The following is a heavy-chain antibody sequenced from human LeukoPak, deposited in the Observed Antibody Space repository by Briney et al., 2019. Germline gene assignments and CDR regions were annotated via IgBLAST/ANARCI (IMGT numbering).Heavy chain of an antibody. D-gene: IGHD2-15*01. CDR1: GFTFSSYE. V-gene: IGHV3-23*01. CDR3: ARRGTTYCTVDSCHPNWSDP. CDR2: ISGSGGST. Sequence: GGSLRLSCVASGFTFSSYEMNWVRQAGGKGLEWVSAISGSGGSTYYADSVKGRFTISRDNSKNTLYLLMNSLRAEDTAVYYCARRGTTYCTVDSCHPNWSDPWGQGTLVTVSS. J-gene: IGHJ5*02.